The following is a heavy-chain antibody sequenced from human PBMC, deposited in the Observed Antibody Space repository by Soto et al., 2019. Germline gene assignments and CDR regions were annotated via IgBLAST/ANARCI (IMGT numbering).Heavy chain of an antibody. D-gene: IGHD2-15*01. CDR3: ARVRSGVNY. J-gene: IGHJ4*02. CDR1: GFTFSSYS. CDR2: ISSSSTI. Sequence: EVQLVESGGGLVQPGGSLRLSYAASGFTFSSYSMNWVRQAPGKGLEWVSYISSSSTIYYADSVKGRFTISRDNAKNSLYLQMNSLRDEDTAVYYCARVRSGVNYWGQGTPVTVSS. V-gene: IGHV3-48*02.